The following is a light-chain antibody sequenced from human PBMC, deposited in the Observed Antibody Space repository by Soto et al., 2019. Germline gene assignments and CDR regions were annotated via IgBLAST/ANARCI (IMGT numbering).Light chain of an antibody. V-gene: IGKV1-33*01. J-gene: IGKJ5*01. Sequence: DIQMPRSPSTLSASVRDRVTITCRASQSISSWLAWYQQKPGKAPKLLIYDASNLETGVPSRFSGSGSGTDFTFTISSLQPEDIATYYCQQYDNLPITVGQGTRLEIK. CDR2: DAS. CDR1: QSISSW. CDR3: QQYDNLPIT.